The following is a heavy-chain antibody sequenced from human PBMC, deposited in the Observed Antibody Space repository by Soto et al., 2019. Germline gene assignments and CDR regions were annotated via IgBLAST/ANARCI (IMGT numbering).Heavy chain of an antibody. CDR2: ISYDGSNK. CDR1: GFTFSSYG. J-gene: IGHJ4*02. D-gene: IGHD3-3*01. Sequence: GGSLRLSCAASGFTFSSYGMHWVRQAPGKGLEWVAVISYDGSNKYYADSVKGRFTISRDNSKNTLYLQMNSLRAEDTAVYYCAKDAKPNVLRFLEWLSGVEDYWGQGTLVTVSS. CDR3: AKDAKPNVLRFLEWLSGVEDY. V-gene: IGHV3-30*18.